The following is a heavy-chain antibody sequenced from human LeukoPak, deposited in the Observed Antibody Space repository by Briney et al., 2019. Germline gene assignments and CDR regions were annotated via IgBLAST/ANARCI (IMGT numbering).Heavy chain of an antibody. CDR3: ARQVRSSGWYRYAFDI. Sequence: SETLSLTCTVSGGSINSSSYYWGWIRQPPGKGLEWIGSIYYSGITYYNPPLKSRLTISVDTSKNQFSLKLSSVTAADTALYYCARQVRSSGWYRYAFDIWGQGTMVTVSS. J-gene: IGHJ3*02. V-gene: IGHV4-39*01. CDR2: IYYSGIT. CDR1: GGSINSSSYY. D-gene: IGHD6-13*01.